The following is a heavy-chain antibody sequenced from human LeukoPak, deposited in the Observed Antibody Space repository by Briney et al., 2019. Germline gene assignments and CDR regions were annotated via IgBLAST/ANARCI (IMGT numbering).Heavy chain of an antibody. CDR2: ISSSSSYI. Sequence: PGGSLRLSCAASGFTFSSYSMNWVRQAPGKGLEWVSSISSSSSYIYYADSVKGRFTISRDNAKNSLYLQMNSLRAEDTAVYYCARLSYYGYTRYYYMDVWGKGTTVTISS. CDR1: GFTFSSYS. CDR3: ARLSYYGYTRYYYMDV. D-gene: IGHD5-24*01. V-gene: IGHV3-21*01. J-gene: IGHJ6*03.